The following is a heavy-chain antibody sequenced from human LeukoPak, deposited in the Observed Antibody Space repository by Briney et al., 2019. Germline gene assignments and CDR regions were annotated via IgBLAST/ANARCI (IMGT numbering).Heavy chain of an antibody. V-gene: IGHV3-7*01. Sequence: GGSLRLSCAASGFTFSSYWMSWVRQAPGKGLEWVANIKQDGSEKYYVDSVKGRFTISRDNAKNSLYLQMNSLRAEDTAVYYCARDFSYGYNWVAHFDYWGQGTLVTVSS. D-gene: IGHD5-24*01. J-gene: IGHJ4*02. CDR3: ARDFSYGYNWVAHFDY. CDR1: GFTFSSYW. CDR2: IKQDGSEK.